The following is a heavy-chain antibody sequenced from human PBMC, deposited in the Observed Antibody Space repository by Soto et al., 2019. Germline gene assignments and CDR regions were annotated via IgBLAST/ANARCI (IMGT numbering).Heavy chain of an antibody. Sequence: EVQLVESGGGVVQPGGSLRLSCAASGFTFRTYWLSWVRQVPGKGLEWVANINLDGSEKNYVDSVKGRFTISRDNARNSLYLQLSSLRAEDTALYYCARDGSTSWYSYDYHGRDVWGQWTTVTVSS. CDR3: ARDGSTSWYSYDYHGRDV. J-gene: IGHJ6*02. CDR1: GFTFRTYW. CDR2: INLDGSEK. V-gene: IGHV3-7*05. D-gene: IGHD5-18*01.